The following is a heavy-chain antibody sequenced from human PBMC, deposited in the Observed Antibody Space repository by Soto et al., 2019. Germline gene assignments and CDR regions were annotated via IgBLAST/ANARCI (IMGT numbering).Heavy chain of an antibody. CDR1: GFTFSSYA. D-gene: IGHD3-3*01. J-gene: IGHJ3*02. Sequence: GGSLRLSCAASGFTFSSYAMSWVRQAPGEGLEWVSAISGSGGSTYYADSVKGRFTISRDNSKNTLYLQMNSLRAEDTAVYYCAKEPMFYDFWSGYYTGPQDAFDIWGQGTMVTVSS. CDR3: AKEPMFYDFWSGYYTGPQDAFDI. V-gene: IGHV3-23*01. CDR2: ISGSGGST.